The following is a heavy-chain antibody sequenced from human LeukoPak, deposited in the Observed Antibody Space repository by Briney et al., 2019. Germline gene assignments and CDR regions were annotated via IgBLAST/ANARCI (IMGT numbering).Heavy chain of an antibody. Sequence: SGPTLVKPTQTLTLTCTFSGFSLSTSGVGVGWIRQPPGKALEWLALIYCDDDKRYSPSLKSRLTITKDTSKNQVVLTMTNMDPVDTATYYCTKYVYYYGSGSSEYFDYWGQGTLVTVSS. D-gene: IGHD3-10*01. J-gene: IGHJ4*02. CDR2: IYCDDDK. CDR1: GFSLSTSGVG. V-gene: IGHV2-5*02. CDR3: TKYVYYYGSGSSEYFDY.